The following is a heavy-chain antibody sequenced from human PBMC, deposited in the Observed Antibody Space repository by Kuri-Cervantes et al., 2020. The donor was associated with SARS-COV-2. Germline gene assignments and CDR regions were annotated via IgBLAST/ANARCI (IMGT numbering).Heavy chain of an antibody. J-gene: IGHJ6*04. Sequence: SQTLSLTCAVSGYSISSGYYWSWIRQPPGKGLEWIGEINHSGSTNYNPSLKSRVTISVDTSKNQFSLKLSSVTAADTAVYFCARPGGFLDVWGKGTMVTVSS. D-gene: IGHD4-23*01. CDR1: GYSISSGYY. CDR2: INHSGST. V-gene: IGHV4-34*01. CDR3: ARPGGFLDV.